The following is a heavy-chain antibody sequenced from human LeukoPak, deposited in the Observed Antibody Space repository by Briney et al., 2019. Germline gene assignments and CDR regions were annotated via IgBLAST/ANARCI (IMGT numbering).Heavy chain of an antibody. J-gene: IGHJ4*02. V-gene: IGHV3-23*01. D-gene: IGHD4-17*01. CDR3: AKRVTVTTKYFDS. CDR2: IGTGGET. Sequence: PGGSLRLSCAASGFISSAYAMSWVRQAPGQGLEWVSVIGTGGETHYADSVRGRFTISRNNFKNTLYLQMNSLRAEDTAVYYCAKRVTVTTKYFDSWGQGTLVTVSS. CDR1: GFISSAYA.